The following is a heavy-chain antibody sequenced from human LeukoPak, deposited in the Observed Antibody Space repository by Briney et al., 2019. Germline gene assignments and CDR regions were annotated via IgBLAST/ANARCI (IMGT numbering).Heavy chain of an antibody. CDR3: ARASYYYDSSGYLGGYYFDY. CDR1: GGSISSSSYY. CDR2: IYYSGST. V-gene: IGHV4-39*07. D-gene: IGHD3-22*01. Sequence: PSETLSLTCTVSGGSISSSSYYWGWIRQPPGKGLEWIGSIYYSGSTYYNPSLKSRVTISVDTSKNQFSLKLSSVTAADTAVYYCARASYYYDSSGYLGGYYFDYWGQGTLVTVSS. J-gene: IGHJ4*02.